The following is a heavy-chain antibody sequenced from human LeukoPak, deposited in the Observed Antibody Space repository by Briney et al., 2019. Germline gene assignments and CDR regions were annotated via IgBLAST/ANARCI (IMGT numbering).Heavy chain of an antibody. V-gene: IGHV1-69*01. D-gene: IGHD2-21*02. CDR3: ARAGEGRVTPYLDSYYYGMDV. J-gene: IGHJ6*02. Sequence: SVKVSCKASGGTFSRYAISWVRQAPGQGLEWMGGIIPIFGTANYAQKFQGRVTITADESTSTAYMELSSLRSEDTAVYYCARAGEGRVTPYLDSYYYGMDVWGQGTTVTVSS. CDR2: IIPIFGTA. CDR1: GGTFSRYA.